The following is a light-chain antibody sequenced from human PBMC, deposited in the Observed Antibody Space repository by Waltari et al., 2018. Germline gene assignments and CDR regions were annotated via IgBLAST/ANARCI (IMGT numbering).Light chain of an antibody. Sequence: GDRVTVTCRASQGISKELSWYQQKPGKAPTLLIYVASSLQTGVSSRFSGSGSGTDFTLIISSLQPEDVATYYCQQDFTTPLTFGGGTKVEIK. V-gene: IGKV1-27*01. CDR2: VAS. CDR1: QGISKE. CDR3: QQDFTTPLT. J-gene: IGKJ4*01.